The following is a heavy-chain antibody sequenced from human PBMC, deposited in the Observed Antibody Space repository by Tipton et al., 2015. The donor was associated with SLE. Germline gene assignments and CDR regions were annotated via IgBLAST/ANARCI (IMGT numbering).Heavy chain of an antibody. CDR2: VHYSGST. V-gene: IGHV4-59*01. CDR3: ARDFLWGGADAFDV. J-gene: IGHJ3*01. D-gene: IGHD2-21*01. Sequence: TLSLTCTVYGGSLSGYWWSWIRQSPGKDLEWIGYVHYSGSTNYNPSLKSRVTMAIDPSTSQFSLKLSSLTAADTAVYYCARDFLWGGADAFDVWGQGTMVTVSS. CDR1: GGSLSGYW.